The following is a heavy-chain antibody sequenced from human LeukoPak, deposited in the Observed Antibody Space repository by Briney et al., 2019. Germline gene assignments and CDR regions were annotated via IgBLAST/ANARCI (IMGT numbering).Heavy chain of an antibody. CDR2: ISAYNGNT. Sequence: ASVKVSCKASGYTFTSYGISWVRQAPGQGLEWMGWISAYNGNTNYAQKLQGRVTMTTDTSTSTAYMELRSLRSDDTAVYYCARAWAADRWELLLSHMDVWGKGTTVTISS. D-gene: IGHD1-26*01. V-gene: IGHV1-18*01. CDR3: ARAWAADRWELLLSHMDV. CDR1: GYTFTSYG. J-gene: IGHJ6*03.